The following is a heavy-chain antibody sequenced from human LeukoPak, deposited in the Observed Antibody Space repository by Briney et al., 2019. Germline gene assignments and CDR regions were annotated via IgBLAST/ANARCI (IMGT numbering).Heavy chain of an antibody. V-gene: IGHV4-34*01. J-gene: IGHJ4*02. CDR1: GGSFSGYY. D-gene: IGHD4-17*01. CDR2: INHSGST. Sequence: ETLSLTCAVYGGSFSGYYWSWIRQPPGKGLEWIGEINHSGSTNYNPSLKSRVTISVDTSKNQFSLKLSSVTAADTAVYYCARHSIYGDYDDYWGQGTLVTVTS. CDR3: ARHSIYGDYDDY.